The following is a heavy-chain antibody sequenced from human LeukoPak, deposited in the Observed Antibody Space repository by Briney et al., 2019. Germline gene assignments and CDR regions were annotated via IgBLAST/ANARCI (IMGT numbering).Heavy chain of an antibody. CDR3: AKDTSSCWYYYWCDP. J-gene: IGHJ5*02. Sequence: ASVKVSCKASGGTFSSYAISWVRQAPGQGLEWMGRIIPILGIANYAQKFQGRVTITADKSTSTPYMELSSLRSEDTAVYYCAKDTSSCWYYYWCDPWGQGTLVTVSS. V-gene: IGHV1-69*04. D-gene: IGHD6-13*01. CDR1: GGTFSSYA. CDR2: IIPILGIA.